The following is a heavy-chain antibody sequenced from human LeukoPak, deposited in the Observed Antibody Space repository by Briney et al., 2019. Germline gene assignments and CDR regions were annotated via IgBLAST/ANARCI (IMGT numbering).Heavy chain of an antibody. V-gene: IGHV4-30-4*01. D-gene: IGHD5-12*01. J-gene: IGHJ4*02. CDR1: GGSISSGDYY. CDR2: IYYSGST. CDR3: ARSIVATIEVGY. Sequence: SQTLSLTCTVSGGSISSGDYYWSWIRQPPGKGLEWIGYIYYSGSTYYNPSLKSRVTISVDTSKNQFSLKLSSVTAADTAVYYCARSIVATIEVGYWGQGTLVTVSS.